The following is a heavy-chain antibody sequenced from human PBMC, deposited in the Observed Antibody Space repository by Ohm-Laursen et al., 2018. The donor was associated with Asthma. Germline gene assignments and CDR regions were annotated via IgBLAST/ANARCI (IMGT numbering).Heavy chain of an antibody. Sequence: SETLSLTCTVSGGSVSSGSYYWIWIRQPPGRGLEFIGYVYHTGSTIYNPSLKGRVTISVDTSKNHFSLWLTSVTSADTAVYYCASQPRYFYGLDVWGQGTTVTV. V-gene: IGHV4-61*03. J-gene: IGHJ6*02. CDR3: ASQPRYFYGLDV. CDR2: VYHTGST. CDR1: GGSVSSGSYY.